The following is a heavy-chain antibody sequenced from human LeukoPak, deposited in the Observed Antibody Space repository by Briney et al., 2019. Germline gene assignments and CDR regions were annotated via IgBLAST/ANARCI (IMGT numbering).Heavy chain of an antibody. J-gene: IGHJ4*02. CDR2: INHSGST. D-gene: IGHD2-15*01. CDR3: ARSGPVDCSAGSCYEGY. V-gene: IGHV4-34*01. Sequence: PSETLSLTCAVYGGSFSGYYWSWIRQPPGKGLEWIGEINHSGSTNYNPSLKSRVTISVDTSKNQFSLKLSSVTAADTAVYYCARSGPVDCSAGSCYEGYWGQGTLVTVSS. CDR1: GGSFSGYY.